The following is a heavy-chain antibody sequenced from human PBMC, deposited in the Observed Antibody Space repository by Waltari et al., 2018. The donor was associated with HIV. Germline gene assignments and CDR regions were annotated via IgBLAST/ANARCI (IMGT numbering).Heavy chain of an antibody. CDR3: ARDSRGSTWSLNWFDP. Sequence: EVQLVESGGGTVKPGESLRLSCVRSGVIFHCYSMNWVRQAPGKGPEWVSSISSSGNFKHYADSVKGRFTISRDNAENSLYLQMNGLRAEDTAIYYCARDSRGSTWSLNWFDPWGQGTLVTVSS. D-gene: IGHD6-6*01. CDR1: GVIFHCYS. V-gene: IGHV3-21*02. CDR2: ISSSGNFK. J-gene: IGHJ5*02.